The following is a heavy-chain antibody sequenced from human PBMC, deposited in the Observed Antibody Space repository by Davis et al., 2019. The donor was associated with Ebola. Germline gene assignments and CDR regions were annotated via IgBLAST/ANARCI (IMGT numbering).Heavy chain of an antibody. J-gene: IGHJ3*02. Sequence: PGGSLRLSCAASGFTFSSYGMHWVRQAPGKGLEWVAVISYDGSNKYYADSVKGRFTISRDNAKNSLYLQMNSLRAEDTAVYYCARGLSSWLLRDAFDIWGQGTMVTVSS. V-gene: IGHV3-30*03. CDR1: GFTFSSYG. CDR2: ISYDGSNK. CDR3: ARGLSSWLLRDAFDI. D-gene: IGHD2-15*01.